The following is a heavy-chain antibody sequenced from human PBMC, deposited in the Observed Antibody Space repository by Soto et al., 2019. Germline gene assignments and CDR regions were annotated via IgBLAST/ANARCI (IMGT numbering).Heavy chain of an antibody. D-gene: IGHD6-19*01. Sequence: GGSLRLAGAASGFSFRKYAMHWVRQAPGKGLEWVAVITYDATNEYYADSVKGRFTISRDNSNNTLSLHMSSLRLADTAVYYCARKAVPDFWGQGTLVTVSS. J-gene: IGHJ4*02. CDR3: ARKAVPDF. CDR1: GFSFRKYA. CDR2: ITYDATNE. V-gene: IGHV3-30-3*01.